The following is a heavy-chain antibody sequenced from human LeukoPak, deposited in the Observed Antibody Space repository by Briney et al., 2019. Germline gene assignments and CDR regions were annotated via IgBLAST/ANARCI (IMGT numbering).Heavy chain of an antibody. Sequence: SETLSLTCTVSGYSISNGYYWGWIRQAPGKGLEWIGSIYHSGGPYYNPSLKNRVAISVDTSKNQFTLKLSSVTAADTAVYYCARLITRGNSLASDYWGQGTLVTVSS. CDR1: GYSISNGYY. D-gene: IGHD5-18*01. CDR2: IYHSGGP. CDR3: ARLITRGNSLASDY. V-gene: IGHV4-38-2*02. J-gene: IGHJ4*02.